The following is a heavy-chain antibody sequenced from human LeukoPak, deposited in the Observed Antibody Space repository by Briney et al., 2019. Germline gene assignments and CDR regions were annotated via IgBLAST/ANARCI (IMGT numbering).Heavy chain of an antibody. CDR2: ISGSGGST. Sequence: GGSLRLSCAASGFTFSSYAMSWVRQAPGKGLEWVSAISGSGGSTYYADSVKGRFTISRDNSKNTLYLQMNSLRAEDTAVYYCAKGCPTYYYDSSGYGFDYWGQGTLVTVSS. D-gene: IGHD3-22*01. V-gene: IGHV3-23*01. CDR3: AKGCPTYYYDSSGYGFDY. J-gene: IGHJ4*02. CDR1: GFTFSSYA.